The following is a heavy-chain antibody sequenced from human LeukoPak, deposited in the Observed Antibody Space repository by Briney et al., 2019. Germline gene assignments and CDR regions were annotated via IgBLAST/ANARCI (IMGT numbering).Heavy chain of an antibody. J-gene: IGHJ3*02. Sequence: GGSLRLSCAASGFTFSTSAMHWVRQAPGKGLEWVANIKQDGSEKYYVDSVKGRFTISRDNAKNSLYLQMNSLRAEDTAVYYCARRVIAARPRAFDIWGQGTMVTVSS. V-gene: IGHV3-7*01. CDR3: ARRVIAARPRAFDI. CDR2: IKQDGSEK. CDR1: GFTFSTSA. D-gene: IGHD6-6*01.